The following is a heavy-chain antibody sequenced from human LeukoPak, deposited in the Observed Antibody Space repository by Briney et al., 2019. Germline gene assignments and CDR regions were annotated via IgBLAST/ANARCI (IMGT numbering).Heavy chain of an antibody. CDR3: ARTQSNTMVRGGIVGDDAFDI. J-gene: IGHJ3*02. V-gene: IGHV1-18*01. CDR1: AYTFTNYG. CDR2: ISAFNGNT. D-gene: IGHD3-10*01. Sequence: ASVKVSCKASAYTFTNYGISWVRQAPGQGLEWMGWISAFNGNTNNVQKLQGRVTMTTDSSTSTAYMELRSLRSDDTAVYYCARTQSNTMVRGGIVGDDAFDIWGQGTMVTVSS.